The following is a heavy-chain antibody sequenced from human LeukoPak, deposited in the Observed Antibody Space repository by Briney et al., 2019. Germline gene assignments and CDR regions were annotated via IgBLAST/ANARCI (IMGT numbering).Heavy chain of an antibody. D-gene: IGHD4-17*01. V-gene: IGHV4-61*01. CDR1: GGSISSSSYY. Sequence: PSETLSPTCTVSGGSISSSSYYWSWIRQPPGKGLEWIGYIYYSGSTNYNPSLKSRVTISVDTSKNQFSLKLSSVTAADTAVYYCARYTLRWFDPWGQGTLVTVSS. CDR2: IYYSGST. J-gene: IGHJ5*02. CDR3: ARYTLRWFDP.